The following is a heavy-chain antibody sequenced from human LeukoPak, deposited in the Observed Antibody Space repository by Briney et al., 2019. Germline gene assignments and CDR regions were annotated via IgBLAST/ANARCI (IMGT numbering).Heavy chain of an antibody. V-gene: IGHV3-7*01. Sequence: GGSLRLSCAASGFTFSSYWMSWVRQAPGKGLEWVANIKQDGSGKYYVDSVKGRFTISRDNAKNSLYLQMNSLRAEDTAVYYCARAGSGRSPDWFDPWGQGTLVTVSS. D-gene: IGHD1-26*01. CDR3: ARAGSGRSPDWFDP. J-gene: IGHJ5*02. CDR1: GFTFSSYW. CDR2: IKQDGSGK.